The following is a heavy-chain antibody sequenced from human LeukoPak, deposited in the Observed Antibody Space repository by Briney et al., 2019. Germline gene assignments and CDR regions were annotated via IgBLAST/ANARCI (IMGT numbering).Heavy chain of an antibody. CDR3: ARETSTSSFDF. D-gene: IGHD2-2*01. Sequence: SETLSLTCTVSGGSISSYYWSWIRQPPGKGLEWIGYIYYSGSTNYNPSLKSRVTISVDTSKNQFSLNLSSVTAADTAVYFCARETSTSSFDFWGQGTLVTVSS. V-gene: IGHV4-59*12. J-gene: IGHJ4*02. CDR1: GGSISSYY. CDR2: IYYSGST.